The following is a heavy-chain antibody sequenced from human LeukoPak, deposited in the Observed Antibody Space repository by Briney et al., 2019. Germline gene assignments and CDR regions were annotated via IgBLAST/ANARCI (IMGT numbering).Heavy chain of an antibody. D-gene: IGHD3-9*01. CDR1: GGSFSGYY. CDR2: INHSGST. Sequence: SETLSLTCAVYGGSFSGYYWSWIRQPPGKGLEWIGEINHSGSTNYNPSLKSRVTISVDTSKNQFSLKLSSVTAADTAVYYCARHGKFDILTGYSARRYYYYYMDVWGKGTTVTISS. J-gene: IGHJ6*03. CDR3: ARHGKFDILTGYSARRYYYYYMDV. V-gene: IGHV4-34*01.